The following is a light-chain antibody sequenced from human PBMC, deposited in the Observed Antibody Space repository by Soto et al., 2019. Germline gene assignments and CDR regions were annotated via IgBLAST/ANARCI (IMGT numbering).Light chain of an antibody. CDR1: QSFSSN. CDR2: SAS. CDR3: QQYNTWPRT. V-gene: IGKV3-15*01. Sequence: EIVVTQSASTLSVSPGERATLSCRASQSFSSNLAWYRQKPVRAPRLLIYSASTRATDIPGRFSGGGCGTEFTLTISSLQSEDFAIYFCQQYNTWPRTFGQGTKVDIK. J-gene: IGKJ1*01.